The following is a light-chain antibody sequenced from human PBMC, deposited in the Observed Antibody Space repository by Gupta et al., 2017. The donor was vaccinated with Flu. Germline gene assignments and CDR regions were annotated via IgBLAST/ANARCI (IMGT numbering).Light chain of an antibody. CDR3: QQHYSPPPT. CDR1: KSCWESQNNEKY. Sequence: GESATIEGRATKSCWESQNNEKYLNWYQQKPGQPPRLLIYGASIWEGGVPDRFTGSGSGTDFTLTITSLQAEDVAVYYCQQHYSPPPTFGEGTKVEIK. V-gene: IGKV4-1*01. CDR2: GAS. J-gene: IGKJ4*02.